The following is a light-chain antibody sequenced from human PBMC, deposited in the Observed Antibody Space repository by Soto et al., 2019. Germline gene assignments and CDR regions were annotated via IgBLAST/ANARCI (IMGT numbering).Light chain of an antibody. CDR1: QSISSH. CDR2: AAS. CDR3: QQSDTTPRT. J-gene: IGKJ1*01. Sequence: DIQMTQSPSSLSASVGDRVTITCRASQSISSHLNWYQQKPGKAPKLLIYAASSLQSEVPSRFSGSGSGTDFTLTISSLQPDDFATYYGQQSDTTPRTFGQGTKVDIK. V-gene: IGKV1-39*01.